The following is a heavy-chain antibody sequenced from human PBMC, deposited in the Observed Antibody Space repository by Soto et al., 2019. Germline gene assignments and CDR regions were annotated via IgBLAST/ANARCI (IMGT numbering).Heavy chain of an antibody. J-gene: IGHJ5*02. Sequence: PGGSLRISCAACGYTFSSYGMDGVRQAPGKGLEWVAVIGFDGKNENYGDSVKGRFTVSRDNSRNTLYLQMNSLRVEDTAVYFCAREIGYSSTWPASWGQGTLVTVSS. CDR3: AREIGYSSTWPAS. V-gene: IGHV3-33*08. CDR1: GYTFSSYG. D-gene: IGHD6-13*01. CDR2: IGFDGKNE.